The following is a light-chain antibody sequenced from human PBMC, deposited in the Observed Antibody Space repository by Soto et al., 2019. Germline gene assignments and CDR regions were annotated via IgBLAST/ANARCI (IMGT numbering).Light chain of an antibody. CDR3: NSYTSSNTLV. J-gene: IGLJ1*01. CDR2: EVS. V-gene: IGLV2-14*01. CDR1: INDISFFNY. Sequence: SVLTQPASVSGSLGQSITISCTATINDISFFNYVSWYQQHSGKAPKLIIYEVSSRPSGVSNRFSGSRSGNTASLTISGLQTEDEADYYCNSYTSSNTLVFGTGTKVTVL.